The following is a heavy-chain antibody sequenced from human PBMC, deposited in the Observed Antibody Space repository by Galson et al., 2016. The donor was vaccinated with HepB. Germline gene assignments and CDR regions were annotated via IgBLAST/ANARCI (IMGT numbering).Heavy chain of an antibody. D-gene: IGHD2-21*02. CDR3: ARVTARCSFDI. J-gene: IGHJ3*02. CDR2: IYSGGST. V-gene: IGHV4-39*01. CDR1: GGSISSGDYY. Sequence: LTCTVFGGSISSGDYYWAWVRQPPGKGPQWIASIYSGGSTHYNPSLKSRATISRGMSKNQFSLQLSSVTAADTAVFYCARVTARCSFDIWGQGTMVTVSS.